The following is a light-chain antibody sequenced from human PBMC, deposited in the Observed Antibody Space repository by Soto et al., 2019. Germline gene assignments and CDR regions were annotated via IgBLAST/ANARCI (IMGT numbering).Light chain of an antibody. CDR3: SSYTSSSTLLYV. J-gene: IGLJ1*01. Sequence: QSVLTQPASVSGAPGQSITISCTGTSSDVGGYNYVSWYQQHPGKAPKLMMYDVSNRPSGVSNRFSGSKSGNTASLTISGLQAEDEAEYYCSSYTSSSTLLYVFGTGTKLTVL. CDR1: SSDVGGYNY. CDR2: DVS. V-gene: IGLV2-14*01.